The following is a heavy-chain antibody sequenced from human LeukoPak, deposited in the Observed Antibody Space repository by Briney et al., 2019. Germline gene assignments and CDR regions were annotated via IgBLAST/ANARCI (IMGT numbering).Heavy chain of an antibody. CDR1: GFTFSDYS. J-gene: IGHJ6*03. Sequence: GGSLRLSCAASGFTFSDYSMNWVRQAPGKGLEWVANIKQDGSEKYYVDSVKGRFTISRDNAKNSLYLQMNSLRAEDTAVYYCARDTADCSGGSCYSPLGFYYYMDVWGKGTTVTVSS. D-gene: IGHD2-15*01. V-gene: IGHV3-7*01. CDR3: ARDTADCSGGSCYSPLGFYYYMDV. CDR2: IKQDGSEK.